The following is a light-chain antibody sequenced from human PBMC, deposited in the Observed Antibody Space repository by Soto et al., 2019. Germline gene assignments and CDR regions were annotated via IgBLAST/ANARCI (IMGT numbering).Light chain of an antibody. V-gene: IGLV1-40*01. CDR3: QSYDSSMNRV. Sequence: QLVLTQPPSVSGAPGQRITISCTGSSSNIGARYDVHWYRQLPGAAPKLLLFGDNNRPSGVPDRFSGSKSGTSASLAITGLQADDEADYYCQSYDSSMNRVFGTGTKLTVL. CDR2: GDN. CDR1: SSNIGARYD. J-gene: IGLJ1*01.